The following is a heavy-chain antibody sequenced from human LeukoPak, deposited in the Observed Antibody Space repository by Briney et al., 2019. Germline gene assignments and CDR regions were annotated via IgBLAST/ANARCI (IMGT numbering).Heavy chain of an antibody. J-gene: IGHJ4*02. CDR3: AGEAPYYYDSSGYRLY. V-gene: IGHV4-4*07. D-gene: IGHD3-22*01. Sequence: SETLSLTCTVSGGSISSYFCSWIRQPAGKGLEWIGRIYTSGSTNYNPSLKSRVTMSVDTSKNQFSLKLSSVTAADTAVYYCAGEAPYYYDSSGYRLYWGQGTLVTVSS. CDR2: IYTSGST. CDR1: GGSISSYF.